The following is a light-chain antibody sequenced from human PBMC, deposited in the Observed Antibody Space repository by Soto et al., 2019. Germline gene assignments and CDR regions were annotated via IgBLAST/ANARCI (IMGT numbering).Light chain of an antibody. J-gene: IGLJ3*02. CDR2: DVS. V-gene: IGLV2-11*01. Sequence: QSVLTQPRSVSGSPGQSVTISCTGTSSDVGGYNYVSWYQQHPGKAPKLVIYDVSKRPSGVPDRFSGSKSGNTASLTISGLQAEDEADYYCCSYAGTSRWLFGGGTKLTVL. CDR3: CSYAGTSRWL. CDR1: SSDVGGYNY.